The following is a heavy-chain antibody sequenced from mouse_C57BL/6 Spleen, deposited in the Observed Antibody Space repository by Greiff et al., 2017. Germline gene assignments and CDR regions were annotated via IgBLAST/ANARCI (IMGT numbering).Heavy chain of an antibody. CDR3: ARKRVYDYFDY. J-gene: IGHJ2*01. CDR2: IYPGSGST. Sequence: QVQLKESGAELVKPGASVKMSCKASGYTFTSYWITWVKQRPGQGLEWIGDIYPGSGSTNYNEKFKSKATLTVDTSSSTAYMQLSSLTSEDSAVYYCARKRVYDYFDYWGQGTTLTVSS. CDR1: GYTFTSYW. V-gene: IGHV1-55*01. D-gene: IGHD2-3*01.